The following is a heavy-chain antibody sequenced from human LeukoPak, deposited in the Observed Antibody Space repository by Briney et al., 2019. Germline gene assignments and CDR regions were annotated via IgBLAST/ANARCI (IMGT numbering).Heavy chain of an antibody. CDR2: FSSDGSYK. J-gene: IGHJ1*01. Sequence: PGRALRLSCAASGFTFSSYGMHWVRQAPGKGLEWVAVFSSDGSYKEYADSVKGRFTISRDNSKSTLYLQMNSLRAEDTAVYYCAKESGSRSYGAYFPHWGQGTLVTVSS. CDR3: AKESGSRSYGAYFPH. V-gene: IGHV3-33*03. D-gene: IGHD6-13*01. CDR1: GFTFSSYG.